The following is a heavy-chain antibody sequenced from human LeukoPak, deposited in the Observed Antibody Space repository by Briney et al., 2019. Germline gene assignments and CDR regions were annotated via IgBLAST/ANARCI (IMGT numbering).Heavy chain of an antibody. V-gene: IGHV3-30-3*01. CDR1: GFTFSYYS. J-gene: IGHJ4*02. CDR2: ISYDGDNK. D-gene: IGHD2-21*02. CDR3: ARQGDTASWYFDY. Sequence: GGSLRLSCAASGFTFSYYSMHWVRQAPGKGLEWVAVISYDGDNKDYADSVKGQVTISRDNSKSTQYLQMDSLRPGDTAVYYCARQGDTASWYFDYWGQGTLVTVSS.